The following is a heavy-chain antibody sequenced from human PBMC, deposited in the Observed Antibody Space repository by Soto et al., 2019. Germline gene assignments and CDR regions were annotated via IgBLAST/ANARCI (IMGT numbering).Heavy chain of an antibody. V-gene: IGHV4-39*01. CDR3: ARRYCDFWSGYYYFDY. D-gene: IGHD3-3*01. Sequence: SETLSLTCTVSGGSISSSSYYWGWIRQPPGKGLEWIGSIYYSGSTYYNPSLKSRVTISVDTSKNQFSLKLSSVTAADTAVYYCARRYCDFWSGYYYFDYWGQGTLVTVSS. CDR1: GGSISSSSYY. CDR2: IYYSGST. J-gene: IGHJ4*02.